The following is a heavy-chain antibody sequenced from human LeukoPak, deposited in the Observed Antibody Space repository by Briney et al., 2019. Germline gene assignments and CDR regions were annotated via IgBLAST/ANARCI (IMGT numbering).Heavy chain of an antibody. V-gene: IGHV3-74*01. J-gene: IGHJ4*02. Sequence: GGSLRLSCAASGLTFSSYWMHWVRQAPGKGLVWVSRINSDGITTTYADSVKGRFTISGDNAKNTLYLQMNSLRAEDTAVYYCTRGTGSGFFDSWGQGTLVTVSS. D-gene: IGHD3-10*01. CDR2: INSDGITT. CDR3: TRGTGSGFFDS. CDR1: GLTFSSYW.